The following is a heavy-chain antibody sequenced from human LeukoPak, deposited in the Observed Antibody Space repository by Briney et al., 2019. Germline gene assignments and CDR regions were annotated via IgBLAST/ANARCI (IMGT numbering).Heavy chain of an antibody. CDR3: ATIKRGDIYGYFDC. V-gene: IGHV4-59*03. CDR1: GGSISSYY. CDR2: FYDSVGT. D-gene: IGHD5-18*01. J-gene: IGHJ4*02. Sequence: PSETLCLTCTVSGGSISSYYWSWIRQPPGKGLEWISDFYDSVGTKYNAAPMDRVTISADTSKNQLSLRLSPVTAADTAVYYCATIKRGDIYGYFDCWGQGILVTVSS.